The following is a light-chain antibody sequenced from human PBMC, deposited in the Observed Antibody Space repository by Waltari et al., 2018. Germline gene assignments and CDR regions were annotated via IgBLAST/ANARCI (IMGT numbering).Light chain of an antibody. V-gene: IGLV2-14*03. Sequence: QSALTQPASVSGSPAQSITISCTGTTSAVGGYNSVSWYQQHPGKAPKLMIHNVSNRPSGVSNRFSGSKSGNTASLTISGLQAEDEAVYYCSSYTSTNTFGLFGGGTKLTVL. CDR2: NVS. J-gene: IGLJ3*02. CDR3: SSYTSTNTFGL. CDR1: TSAVGGYNS.